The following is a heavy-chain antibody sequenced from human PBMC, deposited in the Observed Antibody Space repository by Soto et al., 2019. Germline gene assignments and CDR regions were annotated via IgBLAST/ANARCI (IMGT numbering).Heavy chain of an antibody. Sequence: GGSLRLSCAASGFTFSSYGMHWVRQAPGKGLEWVAVISYDGSNKYYADSVKGRFTISRDNSKNTLYLQMNSLRAEDTAVYYCAKGGYYDSSGYYYYYYGMDVWGQGTTVTVSS. CDR2: ISYDGSNK. CDR1: GFTFSSYG. D-gene: IGHD3-22*01. V-gene: IGHV3-30*18. CDR3: AKGGYYDSSGYYYYYYGMDV. J-gene: IGHJ6*02.